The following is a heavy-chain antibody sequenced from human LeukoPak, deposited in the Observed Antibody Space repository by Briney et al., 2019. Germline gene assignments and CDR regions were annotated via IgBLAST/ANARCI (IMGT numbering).Heavy chain of an antibody. Sequence: GGSLRLSCAASGFTFSDHYMDWVRQAPGKGLEWVGRTRNKANSYTTEYAASVKGRFTISRDESKNSLYLQMNSLKTEDTAVYYCTREHSGSYFRCYYGMDVWGQGTTVTVSS. J-gene: IGHJ6*02. CDR3: TREHSGSYFRCYYGMDV. CDR2: TRNKANSYTT. V-gene: IGHV3-72*01. CDR1: GFTFSDHY. D-gene: IGHD1-26*01.